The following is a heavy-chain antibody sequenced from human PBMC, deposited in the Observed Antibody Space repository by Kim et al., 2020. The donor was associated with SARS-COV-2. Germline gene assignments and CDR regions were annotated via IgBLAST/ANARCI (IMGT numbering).Heavy chain of an antibody. J-gene: IGHJ4*02. Sequence: YSPTFPGRVTITRDTSASTAYMELSSLRSDDTAVYYCARRNSGYDYGLDYWGEGTLVTVSS. D-gene: IGHD5-12*01. V-gene: IGHV1-3*01. CDR3: ARRNSGYDYGLDY.